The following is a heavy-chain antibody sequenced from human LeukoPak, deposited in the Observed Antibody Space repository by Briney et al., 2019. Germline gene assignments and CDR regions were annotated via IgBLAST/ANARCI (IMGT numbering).Heavy chain of an antibody. CDR3: ARDQQLVGYFDY. CDR2: IYYSGST. D-gene: IGHD6-13*01. Sequence: SETLSLTCTVSGGSISSYYWSWIRQPPGKGLEWIGYIYYSGSTNYNPSLKSRVTISVDTSKNQCSLKLSSVTAADTAVYYCARDQQLVGYFDYWGQGTLVTVSS. J-gene: IGHJ4*02. V-gene: IGHV4-59*01. CDR1: GGSISSYY.